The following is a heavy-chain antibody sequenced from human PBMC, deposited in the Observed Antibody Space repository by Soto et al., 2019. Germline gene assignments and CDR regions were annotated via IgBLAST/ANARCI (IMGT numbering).Heavy chain of an antibody. V-gene: IGHV3-30*18. CDR3: AKNIEGRFDY. CDR2: ISYDGSNK. Sequence: GGSLRLSCAASGFTFSSYGMHWVRQAPGKGLEWVAVISYDGSNKYYADSVKGRFTISRDNSKNTLYLQMNSLRAEDTAVYYCAKNIEGRFDYWGQGTLCTVSS. CDR1: GFTFSSYG. J-gene: IGHJ4*02.